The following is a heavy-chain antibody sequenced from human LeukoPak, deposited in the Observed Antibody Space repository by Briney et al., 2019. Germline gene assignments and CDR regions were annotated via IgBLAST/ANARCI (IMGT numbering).Heavy chain of an antibody. CDR3: ARSRGVLRFLEWLLHDAFDI. CDR1: GFTVSSNY. CDR2: IYSGGST. Sequence: PGGSLRLSCAASGFTVSSNYMSWVRQAPGKGLEWVSVIYSGGSTYYADSVKGRFTISRDNSKNTLYLQMNSLRAEDTAVYYCARSRGVLRFLEWLLHDAFDIWGQGTMVTVSS. D-gene: IGHD3-3*01. V-gene: IGHV3-53*01. J-gene: IGHJ3*02.